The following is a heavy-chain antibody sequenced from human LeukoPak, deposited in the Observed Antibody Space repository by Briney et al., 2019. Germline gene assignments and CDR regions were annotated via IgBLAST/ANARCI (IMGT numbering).Heavy chain of an antibody. Sequence: SVKVSCKASGYTFTGYYMHWVRQAPGQGLEWMGGIIPIFGTANYAQKFQGRVTITADESTSTAYMELSSLRSEDTAVYYCARGAGYNYAIFDYWGQGTLVTVSS. CDR1: GYTFTGYY. CDR2: IIPIFGTA. CDR3: ARGAGYNYAIFDY. V-gene: IGHV1-69*13. D-gene: IGHD5-24*01. J-gene: IGHJ4*02.